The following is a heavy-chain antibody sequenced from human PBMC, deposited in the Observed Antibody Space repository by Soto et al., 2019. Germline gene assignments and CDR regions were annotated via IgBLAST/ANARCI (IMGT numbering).Heavy chain of an antibody. CDR2: IYHSGRT. CDR1: GGSISTNW. J-gene: IGHJ4*02. CDR3: ARHIAVSGTRGFDF. D-gene: IGHD6-19*01. V-gene: IGHV4-4*02. Sequence: QVQLQESGPGLMKPSGTLSLTCAVSGGSISTNWWSWVRQPPGKGLEWIGEIYHSGRTNYNPSLMNRATVSMDKSQNRLSLNLNSVTAADTAGYYCARHIAVSGTRGFDFWGQGTLVTVSS.